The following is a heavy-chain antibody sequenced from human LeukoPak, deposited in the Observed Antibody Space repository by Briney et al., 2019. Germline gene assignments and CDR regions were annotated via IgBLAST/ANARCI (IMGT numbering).Heavy chain of an antibody. D-gene: IGHD4-23*01. CDR1: GYTLTNYN. CDR2: INTYKGDT. Sequence: ASVKVSCKASGYTLTNYNISWVRQAPGQGLEWMGWINTYKGDTLYAQKLQGRVTMTADTSTNTAYMELRSLRFDDTAVYYCAREFGHCYGDNCFYFFDTWGQGFRVTVFS. CDR3: AREFGHCYGDNCFYFFDT. V-gene: IGHV1-18*01. J-gene: IGHJ4*02.